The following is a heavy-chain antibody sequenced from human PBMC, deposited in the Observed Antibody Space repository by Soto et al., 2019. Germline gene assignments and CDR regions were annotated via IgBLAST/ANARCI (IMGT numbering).Heavy chain of an antibody. J-gene: IGHJ4*02. Sequence: EVQLVESGVGLVQPGGCLRLSCAASGFTFSSYWMHWVRQAPGKGLVWVSRINSDGSSTFYADSVKGRFTISRDNAKNTLYLQMNSLRAEDTAVYYCARDYGDYPPSDYWGQGTLVTVSS. CDR3: ARDYGDYPPSDY. D-gene: IGHD4-17*01. CDR1: GFTFSSYW. V-gene: IGHV3-74*01. CDR2: INSDGSST.